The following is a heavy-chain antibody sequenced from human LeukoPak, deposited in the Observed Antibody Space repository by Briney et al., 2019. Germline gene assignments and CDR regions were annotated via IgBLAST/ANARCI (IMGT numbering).Heavy chain of an antibody. J-gene: IGHJ4*02. D-gene: IGHD5-18*01. Sequence: GGSLRLSCAASGFTFSSHWMHWVRQAPGKGLVWVSRINSDGSITSYADSVKSRFTISRDNAKDTLYLQMNSLRAEDAAVYYCASPMWDTAIHDYWGQGTLVTVSS. V-gene: IGHV3-74*01. CDR2: INSDGSIT. CDR3: ASPMWDTAIHDY. CDR1: GFTFSSHW.